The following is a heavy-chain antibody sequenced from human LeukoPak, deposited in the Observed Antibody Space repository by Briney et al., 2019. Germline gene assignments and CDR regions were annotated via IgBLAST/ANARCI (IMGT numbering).Heavy chain of an antibody. CDR3: AKVVGGYSYGLFDF. Sequence: GGSLRLSCAASGFPFSNAAMGWVRQAPGKGLEWVSSISGSGSSTFYADSVKGRFTISRDNSQNTLYPQMNSLRAEDTAVYYCAKVVGGYSYGLFDFWGQGTLVPVSS. J-gene: IGHJ4*02. CDR1: GFPFSNAA. V-gene: IGHV3-23*01. CDR2: ISGSGSST. D-gene: IGHD5-18*01.